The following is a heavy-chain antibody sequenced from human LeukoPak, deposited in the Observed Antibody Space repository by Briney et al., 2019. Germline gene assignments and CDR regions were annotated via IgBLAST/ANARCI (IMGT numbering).Heavy chain of an antibody. J-gene: IGHJ4*02. CDR3: AREGTYYFASGSFQGYYLDY. V-gene: IGHV3-30-3*01. CDR2: ISYDGSNK. D-gene: IGHD3-10*01. Sequence: PGGSLRLFCAASGFTFSSYAMHWVRQAPGKGLEWVAVISYDGSNKYYADSVKGRFTISRDNSKNTLYLQMNSLRAEDTAVYYCAREGTYYFASGSFQGYYLDYWGQGTLVTVSS. CDR1: GFTFSSYA.